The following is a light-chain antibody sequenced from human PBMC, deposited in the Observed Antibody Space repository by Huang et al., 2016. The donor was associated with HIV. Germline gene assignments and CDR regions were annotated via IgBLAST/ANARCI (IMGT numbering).Light chain of an antibody. Sequence: IQMTQSPASLSASVGDRVTISCQASQDIRNYLNWYQQKPGKAPTLLIYGASNLETGVPSRFSGNGSGTDFTITINSLQSEDSATYYCQQYDNLYTFGQGTRVEIK. CDR1: QDIRNY. V-gene: IGKV1-33*01. J-gene: IGKJ2*01. CDR2: GAS. CDR3: QQYDNLYT.